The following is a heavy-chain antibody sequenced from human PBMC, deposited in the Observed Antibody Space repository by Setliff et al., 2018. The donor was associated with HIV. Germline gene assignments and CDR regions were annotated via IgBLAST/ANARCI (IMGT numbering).Heavy chain of an antibody. CDR2: IIPIIATP. J-gene: IGHJ3*02. CDR3: ANMATQWDGFDI. CDR1: GETFSSYA. Sequence: SVKVSCKASGETFSSYAINWVRQAPGQGLEWMGVIIPIIATPNYAQTFQVRLTITADQSTTTAYMELSLLTSKDTAVYFSANMATQWDGFDIWGQGTMVTVSS. V-gene: IGHV1-69*13. D-gene: IGHD2-8*01.